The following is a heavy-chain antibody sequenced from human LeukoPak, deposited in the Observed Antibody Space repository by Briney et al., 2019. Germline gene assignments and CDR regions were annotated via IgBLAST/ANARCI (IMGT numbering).Heavy chain of an antibody. Sequence: SETLSLTCAVYGGSFSGYYWSWIRQPPGKGPEWIGEINHSGSTNYNPSLKSRVTISVDTSKNQFSLKLSSVTAADTAVYYCARLTARDYYYMDVCGKGTTVTVSS. CDR3: ARLTARDYYYMDV. V-gene: IGHV4-34*01. D-gene: IGHD2-21*02. CDR1: GGSFSGYY. J-gene: IGHJ6*03. CDR2: INHSGST.